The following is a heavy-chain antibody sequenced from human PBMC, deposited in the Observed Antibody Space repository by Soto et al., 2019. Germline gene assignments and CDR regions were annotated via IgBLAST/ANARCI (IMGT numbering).Heavy chain of an antibody. V-gene: IGHV4-59*01. CDR2: VSYSGAT. J-gene: IGHJ4*02. D-gene: IGHD3-22*01. Sequence: QVQLEESGPGLVKPSETLSLTCSVSGGSIGRYYWSWVRQAPGKGLEWIAYVSYSGATRYNPSLESRVTISVDTSKNQFSLRLNSVTAADTAVYYCARDGQYDSGGYYSPFDHWGQGTLVTVSS. CDR1: GGSIGRYY. CDR3: ARDGQYDSGGYYSPFDH.